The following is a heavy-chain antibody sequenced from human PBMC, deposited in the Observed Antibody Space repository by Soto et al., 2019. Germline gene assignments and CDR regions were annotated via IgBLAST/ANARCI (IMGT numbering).Heavy chain of an antibody. CDR3: ARPPGYISDWYYFDL. Sequence: ASVKVSCKASGYSFIDYYMHWVLQAPGQGFEWMGRISPKSGGTNYAQKFEGRVTMTWDTSLNTAYMELSSLISEDTAVYYCARPPGYISDWYYFDLWGQGTLVTVSS. CDR2: ISPKSGGT. V-gene: IGHV1-2*02. D-gene: IGHD3-9*01. CDR1: GYSFIDYY. J-gene: IGHJ4*02.